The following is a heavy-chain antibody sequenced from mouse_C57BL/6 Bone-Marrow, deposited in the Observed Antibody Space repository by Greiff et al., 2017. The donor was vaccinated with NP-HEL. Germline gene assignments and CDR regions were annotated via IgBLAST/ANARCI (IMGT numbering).Heavy chain of an antibody. Sequence: EVKLMESGGGLVKPGGSLKLSCAASGFTFSSYAMSWVRQTPEKRLEWVATISDGGSYTYYPDNVKGRFTISRDNAKNNLYLQMSHLTSEDTAMYYCASAYYSNYDYAMDYWGQGTSVTVSS. CDR1: GFTFSSYA. CDR3: ASAYYSNYDYAMDY. CDR2: ISDGGSYT. V-gene: IGHV5-4*03. J-gene: IGHJ4*01. D-gene: IGHD2-5*01.